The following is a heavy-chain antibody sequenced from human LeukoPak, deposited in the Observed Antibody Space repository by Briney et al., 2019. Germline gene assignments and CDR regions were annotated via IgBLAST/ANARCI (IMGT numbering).Heavy chain of an antibody. CDR2: ISGDETYT. CDR1: GFTFSSDF. CDR3: VREDNAFNI. V-gene: IGHV3-74*01. Sequence: GGSLRLSCVASGFTFSSDFMHWIRQAPGEGLMYVSQISGDETYTDYADSVKGRFTISRDNAKNTLYLQMNSLRAEDTAVYYCVREDNAFNIWGQGTLVTVSS. J-gene: IGHJ3*02.